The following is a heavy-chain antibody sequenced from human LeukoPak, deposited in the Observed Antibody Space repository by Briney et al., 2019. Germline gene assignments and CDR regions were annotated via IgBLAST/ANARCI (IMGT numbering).Heavy chain of an antibody. V-gene: IGHV4-59*01. CDR1: GDSISSYY. Sequence: SETLSLTCTVSGDSISSYYWSWTRQPPGKGLEWVGYVSYSGGTNYNPSLKSRVTISVDTSKSHFSLKLSSVTAADTAVYYCAAYYGSGRNYFDYWGQGTLVTVSS. D-gene: IGHD3-10*01. J-gene: IGHJ4*02. CDR3: AAYYGSGRNYFDY. CDR2: VSYSGGT.